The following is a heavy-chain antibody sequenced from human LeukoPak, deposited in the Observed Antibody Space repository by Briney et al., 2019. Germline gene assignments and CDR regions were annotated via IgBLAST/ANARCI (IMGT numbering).Heavy chain of an antibody. CDR1: GFTFSSYS. Sequence: GGSLRLSCAASGFTFSSYSMNWVRQAPGKGLEWVSYISSSSSTIYYADSVKGRFTISRDNAKNSLYLQMNSLRAEDTAVYYCARRSTGYSSNWYYFDYWGQGTLVIVSS. J-gene: IGHJ4*02. D-gene: IGHD6-13*01. CDR2: ISSSSSTI. V-gene: IGHV3-48*04. CDR3: ARRSTGYSSNWYYFDY.